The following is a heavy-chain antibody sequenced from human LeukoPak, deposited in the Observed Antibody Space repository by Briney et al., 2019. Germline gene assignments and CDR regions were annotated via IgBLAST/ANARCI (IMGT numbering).Heavy chain of an antibody. J-gene: IGHJ4*02. CDR3: AQGAMYQLDY. D-gene: IGHD2-2*01. CDR2: IRYDGSNK. V-gene: IGHV3-30*02. Sequence: GGSLRLTCAASGFTFSSYGMHWVRQAPGKGLEWVAFIRYDGSNKYYADSVKGRFTISGDNSKNTLFLQMNSLRAEDTAVYYCAQGAMYQLDYWGQGTLVTVSS. CDR1: GFTFSSYG.